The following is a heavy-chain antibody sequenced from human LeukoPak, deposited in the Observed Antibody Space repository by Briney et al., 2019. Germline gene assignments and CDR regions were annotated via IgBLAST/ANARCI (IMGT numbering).Heavy chain of an antibody. CDR2: MSYDGSNK. D-gene: IGHD2-2*02. CDR3: AKVSLYPLDAFDI. CDR1: GFTFSSYG. Sequence: PGGSLRLSCAASGFTFSSYGMHWVRQAPGKGLEWVAVMSYDGSNKYYADSVKGRFTISRDNSKNTLYLQMNSLRAEDTAVYYCAKVSLYPLDAFDIWGQGTMVTVSS. V-gene: IGHV3-30*18. J-gene: IGHJ3*02.